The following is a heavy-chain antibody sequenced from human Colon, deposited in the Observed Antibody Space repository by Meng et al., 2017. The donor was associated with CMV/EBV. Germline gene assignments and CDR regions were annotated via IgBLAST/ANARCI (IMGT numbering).Heavy chain of an antibody. CDR2: IHGSGTT. V-gene: IGHV3-66*01. CDR3: ARDPGHSASITYDY. Sequence: EVHWVEFGGGLIQPGGSLRRSGSASGFIVSNIYMSWVRQAPGKGLEWVAAIHGSGTTHYADSVRGRFTISRDSSKNTLYLQMNSLRVEDSATYHCARDPGHSASITYDYWGQGILVTVSS. D-gene: IGHD1-20*01. J-gene: IGHJ4*02. CDR1: GFIVSNIY.